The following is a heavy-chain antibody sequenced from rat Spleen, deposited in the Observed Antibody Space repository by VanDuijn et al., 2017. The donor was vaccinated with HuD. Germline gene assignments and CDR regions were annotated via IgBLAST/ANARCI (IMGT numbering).Heavy chain of an antibody. D-gene: IGHD1-9*01. CDR1: GFTFSDYY. J-gene: IGHJ2*01. Sequence: EVQLVESDGGLVQPGRSLKLSCAASGFTFSDYYMAWVRQAPTKGLEWVATISSDGRRNYYPDSVKGRFTISRDNAKSTLYLQVDFLRSEDTASYYCVRHGYTRYYFDYWGHGVMVTVSS. CDR2: ISSDGRRN. CDR3: VRHGYTRYYFDY. V-gene: IGHV5-29*01.